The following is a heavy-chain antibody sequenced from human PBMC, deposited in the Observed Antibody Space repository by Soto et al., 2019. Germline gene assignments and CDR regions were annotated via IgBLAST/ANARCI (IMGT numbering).Heavy chain of an antibody. D-gene: IGHD6-19*01. Sequence: GASVKVSCKASGGTFSSYTINGVRQAPGQGLEWMGGIVPIFGTTNYAKKFQGRVTITADESTSTAYMELSSLRSEDTAVYYCARYASSGNNSVWYTFDPWGQGTLVTVSS. V-gene: IGHV1-69*13. J-gene: IGHJ5*02. CDR2: IVPIFGTT. CDR3: ARYASSGNNSVWYTFDP. CDR1: GGTFSSYT.